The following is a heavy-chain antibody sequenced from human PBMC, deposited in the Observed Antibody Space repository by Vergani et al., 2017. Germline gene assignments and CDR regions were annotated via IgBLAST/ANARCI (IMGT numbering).Heavy chain of an antibody. CDR3: AGSVPRTVTTSKLDYYMDV. J-gene: IGHJ6*03. V-gene: IGHV1-69*01. CDR2: ISPIFGTA. D-gene: IGHD4-11*01. CDR1: GGTFSSYA. Sequence: QVQLVQSGAEVKKPGSSVKVSCKASGGTFSSYAISWVRQAPGQGLEWMGGISPIFGTANYAQKVQGRVTMTADESTRTAYMELSSLRSEDTAVYYCAGSVPRTVTTSKLDYYMDVWGKGTTVTVSS.